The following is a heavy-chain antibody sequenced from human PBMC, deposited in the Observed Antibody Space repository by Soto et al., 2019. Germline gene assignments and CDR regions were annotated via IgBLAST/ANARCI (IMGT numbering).Heavy chain of an antibody. D-gene: IGHD4-17*01. V-gene: IGHV4-61*01. J-gene: IGHJ4*02. CDR3: ARTTAVPNSLRSRYFFDY. Sequence: SETLSLTCSASGCSVINKTYFRSWLRQPSGKRLEWIGYVYYSATTNYNPSLNSRVTISVDLSKNQFSLRLSAVTTADTALYYCARTTAVPNSLRSRYFFDYWGQGTLVTV. CDR1: GCSVINKTYF. CDR2: VYYSATT.